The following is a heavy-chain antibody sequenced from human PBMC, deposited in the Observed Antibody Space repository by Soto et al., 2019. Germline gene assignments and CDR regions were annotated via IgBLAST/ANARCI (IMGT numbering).Heavy chain of an antibody. Sequence: EVQLVESGGGLIQPGGSLRLSCAASGFTVSSNYMSWVRQAPGKGLEWVSVIYSGGSTYYADSVKGRFTIYEDNSKNTLYLQMNSLRAEDTAVYYCARNYDSTAGGAFDIWGQGTMVTVSS. CDR2: IYSGGST. CDR3: ARNYDSTAGGAFDI. CDR1: GFTVSSNY. V-gene: IGHV3-53*01. D-gene: IGHD3-22*01. J-gene: IGHJ3*02.